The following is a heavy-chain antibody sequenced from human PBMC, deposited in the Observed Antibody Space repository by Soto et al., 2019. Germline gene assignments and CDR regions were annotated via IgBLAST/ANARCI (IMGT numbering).Heavy chain of an antibody. V-gene: IGHV1-18*01. CDR1: GYTFTSYG. CDR2: ISAYNGNT. CDR3: ARTPYYDILTGPYYFDY. J-gene: IGHJ4*02. Sequence: ASVKVSCKASGYTFTSYGISWVRQAPGQGLEWMGWISAYNGNTNYAQKLQGRVTMTTDTSTGTAYMELRSLRSDDTAVYYCARTPYYDILTGPYYFDYWGQGTLVTVSS. D-gene: IGHD3-9*01.